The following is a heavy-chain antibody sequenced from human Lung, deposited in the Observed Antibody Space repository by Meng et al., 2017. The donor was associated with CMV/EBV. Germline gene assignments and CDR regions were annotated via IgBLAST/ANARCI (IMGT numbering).Heavy chain of an antibody. CDR1: GGSLSGYY. CDR2: INHSGGT. J-gene: IGHJ6*02. Sequence: XXXLTXXVYGGSLSGYYWSWIRQPPGKGPEWIGDINHSGGTNYNPSLKSRVTISVDTSKNQFSVRMTSVTAADAAVYYCARGGRHARTQLFVRGYSYTMDVXGQGXTVTVSS. V-gene: IGHV4-34*01. D-gene: IGHD3-10*02. CDR3: ARGGRHARTQLFVRGYSYTMDV.